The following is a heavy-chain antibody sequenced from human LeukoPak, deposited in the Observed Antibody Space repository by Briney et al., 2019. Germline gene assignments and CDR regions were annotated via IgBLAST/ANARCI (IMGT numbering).Heavy chain of an antibody. J-gene: IGHJ4*02. CDR1: GFTFSSYS. Sequence: GGSLRLSCAAPGFTFSSYSMNWVRQAPGKGLEWVSSISSSSSYIYYADSVKGRFTISRDNAKNSLYLQMNSLRAEDTAVYYCARAGTWLYFDYWGQGTLVTVSS. D-gene: IGHD6-13*01. CDR2: ISSSSSYI. CDR3: ARAGTWLYFDY. V-gene: IGHV3-21*01.